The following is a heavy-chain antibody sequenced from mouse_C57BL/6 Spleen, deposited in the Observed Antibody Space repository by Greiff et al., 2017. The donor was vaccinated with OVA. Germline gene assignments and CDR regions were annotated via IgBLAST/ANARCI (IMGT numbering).Heavy chain of an antibody. CDR3: ANKANDNDAMDY. Sequence: VKLQESGPGLVAPSQSLSISCTVSGFSFTSYGVDWVRQPPGKGLEWLGGIWGGGSTNYNSDLRSRLSISKDNSKSQVFLKMNSLQTDDTSKYYCANKANDNDAMDYWGQGTSVTVSS. CDR1: GFSFTSYG. D-gene: IGHD2-4*01. V-gene: IGHV2-9*01. J-gene: IGHJ4*01. CDR2: IWGGGST.